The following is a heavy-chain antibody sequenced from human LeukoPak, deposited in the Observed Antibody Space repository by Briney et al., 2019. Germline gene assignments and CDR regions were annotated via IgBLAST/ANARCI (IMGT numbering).Heavy chain of an antibody. CDR3: TRYNNDHFDY. Sequence: GGSLRLSCAASGFTFSNAWMSWVRQAPGKGLEWVAVIAYDGSRAFYADSVKGRFTISRDNSKNTMSVQMDDLRAEDTAVYYCTRYNNDHFDYWGQGTLVTVSS. CDR2: IAYDGSRA. CDR1: GFTFSNAW. D-gene: IGHD1-14*01. V-gene: IGHV3-33*08. J-gene: IGHJ4*02.